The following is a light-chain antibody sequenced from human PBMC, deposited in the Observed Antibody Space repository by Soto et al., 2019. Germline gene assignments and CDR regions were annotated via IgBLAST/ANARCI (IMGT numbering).Light chain of an antibody. Sequence: EIVMTQSPATLSVSPGETVTLSCRASQSVSSNLAWYQQKPGQAPSLLIYGASTRATDIPPRFSGSGSGTEFTLTITSLQSEDFAVYYCQQYKNWPPLTFGGGTKVEIK. CDR1: QSVSSN. CDR3: QQYKNWPPLT. V-gene: IGKV3-15*01. CDR2: GAS. J-gene: IGKJ4*01.